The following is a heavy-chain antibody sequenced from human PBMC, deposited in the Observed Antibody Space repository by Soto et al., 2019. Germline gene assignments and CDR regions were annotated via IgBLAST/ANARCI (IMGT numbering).Heavy chain of an antibody. CDR3: AKDSRYCSSTSCPVDY. J-gene: IGHJ4*02. CDR2: ISGSGGST. Sequence: PGGSLRLSCAASGFTFSSYAMSWVRQAPGKGLEWVSAISGSGGSTYYADSVKGRFTISRDNSKNTLYLQMNSLRAEDTAVYYCAKDSRYCSSTSCPVDYWRQGTLVTVSS. CDR1: GFTFSSYA. V-gene: IGHV3-23*01. D-gene: IGHD2-2*01.